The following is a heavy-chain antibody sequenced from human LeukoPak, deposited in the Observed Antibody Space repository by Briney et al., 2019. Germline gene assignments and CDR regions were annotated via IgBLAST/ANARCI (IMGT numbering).Heavy chain of an antibody. CDR3: ARLDGDQISGGGYYYYGMDV. V-gene: IGHV1-18*01. D-gene: IGHD3-10*01. CDR2: ISADNGNT. Sequence: ASVKVSCKASGYTFTSYGISWVRQAPGQGLEWMGWISADNGNTNYAEKVQGRVTMTTDTSTSTAYMELRNLRSDDTAVYYSARLDGDQISGGGYYYYGMDVWGQGTTVTVSS. J-gene: IGHJ6*02. CDR1: GYTFTSYG.